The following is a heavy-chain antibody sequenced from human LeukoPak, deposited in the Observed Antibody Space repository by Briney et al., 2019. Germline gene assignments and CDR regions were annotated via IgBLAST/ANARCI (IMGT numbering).Heavy chain of an antibody. CDR3: ARVGVRGVIIKSDYFDY. J-gene: IGHJ4*02. Sequence: SETLSLTCTVSGGSISSGDYYWSWIRQPPGKGLEWIGYIYYSGSTYYNPSLKSRVTISVDTSKNQFSLKLSSVTAADTAVYYCARVGVRGVIIKSDYFDYWGQGTLVTVSS. V-gene: IGHV4-30-4*01. D-gene: IGHD3-10*01. CDR2: IYYSGST. CDR1: GGSISSGDYY.